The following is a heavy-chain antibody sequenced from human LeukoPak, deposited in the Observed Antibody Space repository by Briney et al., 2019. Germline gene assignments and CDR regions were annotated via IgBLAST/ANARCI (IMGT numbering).Heavy chain of an antibody. CDR2: INSDGSTT. V-gene: IGHV3-74*01. J-gene: IGHJ4*02. CDR3: AKDIHSNYVGYFDY. Sequence: GGSLRLSCAASGFTFSSYWMHWVRQAPGKGLVWVSRINSDGSTTNYADSVKGRFTISRDNSKNTLYPQMNSLRAEDTAVYYCAKDIHSNYVGYFDYWGQGTLVTVSS. D-gene: IGHD4-11*01. CDR1: GFTFSSYW.